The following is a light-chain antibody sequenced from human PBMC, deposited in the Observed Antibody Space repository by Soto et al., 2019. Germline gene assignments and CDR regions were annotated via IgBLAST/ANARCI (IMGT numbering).Light chain of an antibody. Sequence: SYELTQPPSVSVAPGQTARITCGGTNIGSKRVHWYKQKPGQAPVLVVYDDIDRPSGIPERFSGSNSGNTATLTISRVEAGDEADYYCQVWDSSSDHCVFGGGTKLTVL. CDR2: DDI. CDR3: QVWDSSSDHCV. CDR1: NIGSKR. J-gene: IGLJ3*02. V-gene: IGLV3-21*02.